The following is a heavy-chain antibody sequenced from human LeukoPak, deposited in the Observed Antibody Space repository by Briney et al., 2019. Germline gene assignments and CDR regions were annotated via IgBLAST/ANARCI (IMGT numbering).Heavy chain of an antibody. J-gene: IGHJ4*02. CDR1: GYTFTSYY. Sequence: GASVKVSCKASGYTFTSYYMHWVRQAPGQGLEWMGIINPSGGSTSYAQKFQGRVTMTRDTSTSTVYLELSSLRSEDTAVYYCARDLGSGVSCYSVGIDYWGREPWSPSPQ. V-gene: IGHV1-46*01. CDR2: INPSGGST. D-gene: IGHD2-15*01. CDR3: ARDLGSGVSCYSVGIDY.